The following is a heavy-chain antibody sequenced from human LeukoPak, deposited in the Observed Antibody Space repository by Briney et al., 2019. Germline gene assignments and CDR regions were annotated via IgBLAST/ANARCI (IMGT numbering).Heavy chain of an antibody. CDR2: INTNTGNP. CDR1: GYTFTSYA. D-gene: IGHD2-2*02. CDR3: ARPLYCSSTSCYSVGDY. V-gene: IGHV7-4-1*02. Sequence: ASVKVSCKASGYTFTSYAMNWVRQAPGQGLEWMGWINTNTGNPTYAQGFTGRFVFSLDTSVSTAYLQISSLKAEDTAVYYCARPLYCSSTSCYSVGDYWGQGTLVTVSS. J-gene: IGHJ4*02.